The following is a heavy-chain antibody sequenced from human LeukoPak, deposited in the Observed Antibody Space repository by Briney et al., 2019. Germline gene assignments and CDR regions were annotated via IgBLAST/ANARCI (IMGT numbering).Heavy chain of an antibody. V-gene: IGHV3-30*18. CDR1: GFTFSSYG. J-gene: IGHJ5*02. D-gene: IGHD6-13*01. Sequence: GGSLRLSCAASGFTFSSYGMHWVRQAPGKGLEWVAVISYDGSNKYYADSVKGRFTISRDNSKNTLYLQMNSLRAEDTAVYYCAKDFRSKSSSWDWFYPWGQGAMVTVSS. CDR2: ISYDGSNK. CDR3: AKDFRSKSSSWDWFYP.